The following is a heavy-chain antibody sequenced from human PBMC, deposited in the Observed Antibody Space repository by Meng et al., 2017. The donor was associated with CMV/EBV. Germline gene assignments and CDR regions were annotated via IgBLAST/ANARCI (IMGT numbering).Heavy chain of an antibody. J-gene: IGHJ6*02. V-gene: IGHV4-61*01. CDR1: GGSVSSGSYY. Sequence: SETLSLTCTVSGGSVSSGSYYWSWIRQPPGKGLEWIGYIYYSGSTNYNPSLKSRVTISVDTSKNQFSLKLSSVTAADTAVYYCARGLGRKPHYYYYYGMDVWGQGTTVTVS. CDR3: ARGLGRKPHYYYYYGMDV. D-gene: IGHD1-14*01. CDR2: IYYSGST.